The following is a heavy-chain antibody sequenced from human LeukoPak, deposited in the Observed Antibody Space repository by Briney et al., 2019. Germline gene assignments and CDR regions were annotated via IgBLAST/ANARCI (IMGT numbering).Heavy chain of an antibody. CDR3: ARDGLYGDYVGY. CDR1: GCTFTGYY. Sequence: GASVKVSCKASGCTFTGYYMHWVRQAPGQGLEWMGWINPDSGGTNYAQKFQGRVTMTRDTSISTAYMELSRLRSDDTAVYYCARDGLYGDYVGYWGQGTLVTVSS. D-gene: IGHD4-17*01. J-gene: IGHJ4*02. CDR2: INPDSGGT. V-gene: IGHV1-2*02.